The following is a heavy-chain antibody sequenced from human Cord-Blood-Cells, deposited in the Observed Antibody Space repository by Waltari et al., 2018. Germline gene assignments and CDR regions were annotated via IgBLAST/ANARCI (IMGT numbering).Heavy chain of an antibody. CDR3: ARVRGGGTEYFQH. CDR2: INAGNGNT. D-gene: IGHD1-1*01. Sequence: QVQLVQSGAEVTKPGASVKVSCKASGYTFTSYAMHWVRQAPEQRLEWMGWINAGNGNTKYSQKFQGRVTITRDTSASTAYMELSSLRSEDTAVYYCARVRGGGTEYFQHWGQGTLVTVSS. J-gene: IGHJ1*01. V-gene: IGHV1-3*01. CDR1: GYTFTSYA.